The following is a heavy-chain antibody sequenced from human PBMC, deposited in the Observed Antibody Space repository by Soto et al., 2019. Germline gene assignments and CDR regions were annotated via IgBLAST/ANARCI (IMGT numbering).Heavy chain of an antibody. J-gene: IGHJ6*02. Sequence: GGSLRLSCAASGFTFSSYSMNWVRQAPGKGLEWVSYISSSSSTIYYAASVKGRFTISRDNAKNSLYRQMNSLSDEDTAVYYCGRDGWQQLVRVIGMDVWGQGTTVTVSS. CDR3: GRDGWQQLVRVIGMDV. CDR2: ISSSSSTI. V-gene: IGHV3-48*02. D-gene: IGHD6-13*01. CDR1: GFTFSSYS.